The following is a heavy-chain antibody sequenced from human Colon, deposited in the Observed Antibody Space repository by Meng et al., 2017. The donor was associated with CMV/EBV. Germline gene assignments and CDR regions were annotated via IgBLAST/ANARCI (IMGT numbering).Heavy chain of an antibody. V-gene: IGHV3-11*04. D-gene: IGHD3-22*01. Sequence: GESLKISCGASGFIFSDYSMSWIRQAPGKGLEWLSYMTNSGKTITYADSVKGRFTISRDNAKDTLYLQMNSLRVEDTAVYYCAREARYYDSSGTSSAMDVWGQGTTVTVSS. CDR3: AREARYYDSSGTSSAMDV. J-gene: IGHJ6*02. CDR2: MTNSGKTI. CDR1: GFIFSDYS.